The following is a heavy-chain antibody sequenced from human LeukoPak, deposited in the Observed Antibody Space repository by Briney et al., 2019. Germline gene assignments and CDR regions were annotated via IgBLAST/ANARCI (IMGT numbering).Heavy chain of an antibody. CDR3: ARAYCGGDCYATGY. D-gene: IGHD2-21*02. CDR1: GYTFTSYD. CDR2: MNPNSGNT. J-gene: IGHJ4*02. Sequence: SVKVSCKASGYTFTSYDINWVRQATGQGLEWMGWMNPNSGNTGYAQKFQGRVTMTRNTSISTAYMELSSLRSEDTAVYYCARAYCGGDCYATGYWGQGTLVTVSS. V-gene: IGHV1-8*01.